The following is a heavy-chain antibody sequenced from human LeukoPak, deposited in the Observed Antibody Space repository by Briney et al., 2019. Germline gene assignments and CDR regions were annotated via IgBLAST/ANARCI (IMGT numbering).Heavy chain of an antibody. Sequence: SVKVSCKASGGTFSSYAISWVRQAPGQGLEWIGGIIPIFGTANYAQKFQGRVTITTDESTSTAYMELSSLRSEDTAVYYGARMDSSYDWYFDLWGRGTLVTVSS. V-gene: IGHV1-69*05. CDR3: ARMDSSYDWYFDL. J-gene: IGHJ2*01. CDR2: IIPIFGTA. D-gene: IGHD6-6*01. CDR1: GGTFSSYA.